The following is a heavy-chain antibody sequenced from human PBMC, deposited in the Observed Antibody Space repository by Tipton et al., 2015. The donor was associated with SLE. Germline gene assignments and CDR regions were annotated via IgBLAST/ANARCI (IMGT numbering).Heavy chain of an antibody. Sequence: SLRLSCAASGFTFSSYAMSWVRQAPGKGLEWVSVIYSGGSSTHYADSVKGRFTISRDNSKSTLYLQMNSLRAEDTAVYYCAREYYYDSKDAFDIWGQGTMVTVSS. CDR2: IYSGGSST. CDR1: GFTFSSYA. CDR3: AREYYYDSKDAFDI. J-gene: IGHJ3*02. D-gene: IGHD3-22*01. V-gene: IGHV3-23*03.